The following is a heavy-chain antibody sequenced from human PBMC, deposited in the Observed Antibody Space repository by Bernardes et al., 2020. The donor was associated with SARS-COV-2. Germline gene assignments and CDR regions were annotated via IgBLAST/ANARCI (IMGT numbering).Heavy chain of an antibody. CDR3: ARDPTFQALDY. J-gene: IGHJ4*02. V-gene: IGHV3-7*01. CDR2: ISPTGSEE. CDR1: GFDFNLYW. Sequence: GGSLRLSCAASGFDFNLYWMVWVRQSPGKGLEWVANISPTGSEEFYVDSVKGRFTVSRDNDRNSLSLQMNSLRVEDTAIYYCARDPTFQALDYWGQRLLVTVSS.